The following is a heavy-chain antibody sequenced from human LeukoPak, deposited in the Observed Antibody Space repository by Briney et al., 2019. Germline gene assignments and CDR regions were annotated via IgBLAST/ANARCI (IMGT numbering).Heavy chain of an antibody. D-gene: IGHD2-15*01. Sequence: GGSLRLSCAASGFTFSGSGMSWVRQAPGKGLEWISSSGDSDGSTYYADSLMGRFTISRDNSKNTLYLQMNNLRAEDTAVYYCAKGGCRGTCNPLAYWGQGALVTVSP. CDR3: AKGGCRGTCNPLAY. CDR1: GFTFSGSG. V-gene: IGHV3-23*01. J-gene: IGHJ4*02. CDR2: SGDSDGST.